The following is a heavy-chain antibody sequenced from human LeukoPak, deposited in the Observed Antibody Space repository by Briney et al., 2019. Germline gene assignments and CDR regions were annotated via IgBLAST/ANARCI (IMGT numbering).Heavy chain of an antibody. Sequence: PSETLSLTCTVSGYSISSGYYWGWIRQPPGKGLEWIGSIYHSGSTYYNPSLKSRVTISVDTSKNQFSLKLSSVTAADTAVYYCARTRIAAHRAPYNWFDPWGQGTLVTVSS. D-gene: IGHD6-6*01. CDR1: GYSISSGYY. V-gene: IGHV4-38-2*02. CDR3: ARTRIAAHRAPYNWFDP. J-gene: IGHJ5*02. CDR2: IYHSGST.